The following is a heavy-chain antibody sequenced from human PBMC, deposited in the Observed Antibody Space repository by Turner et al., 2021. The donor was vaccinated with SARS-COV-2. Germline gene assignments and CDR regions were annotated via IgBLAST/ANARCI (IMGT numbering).Heavy chain of an antibody. Sequence: QVQLQESGPELVKPSQTISRTCTVSGGSFNNEDYYWSWVRQTPGKGLQYIGYIYYSVSTYYNPSLNSRANISGDTSINQFSLRLSAVTAADTGVYYCARQVVTAIMCDFDHWGQGALVTVSS. CDR3: ARQVVTAIMCDFDH. V-gene: IGHV4-30-4*01. CDR1: GGSFNNEDYY. CDR2: IYYSVST. J-gene: IGHJ4*02. D-gene: IGHD2-21*02.